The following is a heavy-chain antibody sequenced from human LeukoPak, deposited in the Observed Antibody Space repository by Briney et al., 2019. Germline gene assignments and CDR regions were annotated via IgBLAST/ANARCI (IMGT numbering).Heavy chain of an antibody. CDR1: GFTFNSYG. V-gene: IGHV3-33*01. J-gene: IGHJ6*04. CDR3: ASGRGYRYYYGMDV. Sequence: GRSLRLSCAASGFTFNSYGMHWVRQAPGKGLEWVAVIWYDGSNKYYADSVKGRFTISRDNSKNTLYLQMNSLRAEDTAVYYCASGRGYRYYYGMDVWGKGTTVTVSS. D-gene: IGHD5-18*01. CDR2: IWYDGSNK.